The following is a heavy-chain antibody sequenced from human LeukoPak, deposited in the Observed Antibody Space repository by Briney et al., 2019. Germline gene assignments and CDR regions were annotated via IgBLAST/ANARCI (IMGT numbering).Heavy chain of an antibody. V-gene: IGHV1-18*01. D-gene: IGHD3-10*01. CDR1: GYTFTSYG. CDR2: ISAYNANT. Sequence: ASVKVSCKASGYTFTSYGISWVRQAPGQGLEWMGWISAYNANTNYAQKLQGRVTMTTYTSTSTAYMELRSLRSDDTAVYYCARDRYGSVSYLVYYYGMDVWGQETTVTVSS. J-gene: IGHJ6*02. CDR3: ARDRYGSVSYLVYYYGMDV.